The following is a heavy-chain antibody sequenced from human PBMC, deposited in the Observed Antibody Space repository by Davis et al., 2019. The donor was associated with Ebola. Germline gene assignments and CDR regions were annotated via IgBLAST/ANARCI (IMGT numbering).Heavy chain of an antibody. Sequence: SETLSLTCTVSGGSISSGDYYWSWIRQPPGKGLEWIGYIYYSGSTYYNPSLKSRVTISVDTSKNQFSLKLSSVTAADTAVYYCARVLIIVVVPAAIYWFDPWGQGTLVTVSS. V-gene: IGHV4-30-4*01. CDR3: ARVLIIVVVPAAIYWFDP. J-gene: IGHJ5*02. CDR1: GGSISSGDYY. CDR2: IYYSGST. D-gene: IGHD2-2*02.